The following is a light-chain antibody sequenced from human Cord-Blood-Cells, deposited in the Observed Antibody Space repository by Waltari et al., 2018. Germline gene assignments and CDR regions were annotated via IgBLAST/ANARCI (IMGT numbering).Light chain of an antibody. CDR3: QVWDSSSDHRV. V-gene: IGLV3-21*03. Sequence: SYVLTQPPSVSVAPGKTARITWGGNNIGSKSVPWYQQKPGQAPVLVVYDDSDRPSGIPERFSGSNSGNTATLTISRVEVGDEADYYCQVWDSSSDHRVFGGGTKLTVL. J-gene: IGLJ3*02. CDR2: DDS. CDR1: NIGSKS.